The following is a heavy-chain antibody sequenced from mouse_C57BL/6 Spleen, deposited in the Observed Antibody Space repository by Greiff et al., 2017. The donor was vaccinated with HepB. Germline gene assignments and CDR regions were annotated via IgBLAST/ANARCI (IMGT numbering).Heavy chain of an antibody. CDR2: IYPGSGNT. Sequence: VKLMESGAELVRPGASVKLSCKASGYTFTDYYINWVKQRPGQGLEWIARIYPGSGNTYYNEKFKGKATLTAEKSSSTAYMQLSSLTYEDSAVYFCAREAERYYYGSSSYWYFDVWGTGTTVTVSS. J-gene: IGHJ1*03. V-gene: IGHV1-76*01. CDR1: GYTFTDYY. CDR3: AREAERYYYGSSSYWYFDV. D-gene: IGHD1-1*01.